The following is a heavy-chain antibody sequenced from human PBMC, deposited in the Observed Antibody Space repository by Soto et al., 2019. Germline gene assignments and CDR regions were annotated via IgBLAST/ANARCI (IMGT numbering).Heavy chain of an antibody. CDR3: ARGLAARDPVIDL. Sequence: MASAYTCKRNEILVVRQSPGQGLEWMGWISAYNGNTNYAQKLQGRVTMTTDTSTSTAYMELRSLRSDDTAVYYCARGLAARDPVIDLWVRGTLV. D-gene: IGHD6-13*01. CDR2: ISAYNGNT. V-gene: IGHV1-18*01. CDR1: AYTCKRNE. J-gene: IGHJ2*01.